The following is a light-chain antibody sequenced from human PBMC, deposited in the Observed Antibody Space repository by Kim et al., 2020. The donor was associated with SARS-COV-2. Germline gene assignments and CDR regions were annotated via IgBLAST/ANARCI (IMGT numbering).Light chain of an antibody. J-gene: IGKJ1*01. Sequence: ASIGDRVTIPCRASQGISKYLAWYQQKPGKVPKPLIYAASALQSGVPSRFSGSGSGTDFTLTISSLQPEDVATYYCQKYNGAPWTFGQGTKVEIK. CDR3: QKYNGAPWT. CDR2: AAS. CDR1: QGISKY. V-gene: IGKV1-27*01.